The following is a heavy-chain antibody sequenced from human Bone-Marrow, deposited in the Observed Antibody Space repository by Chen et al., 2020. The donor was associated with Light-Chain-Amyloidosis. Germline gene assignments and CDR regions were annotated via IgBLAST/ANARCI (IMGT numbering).Heavy chain of an antibody. J-gene: IGHJ4*02. CDR1: GYTFPNYW. V-gene: IGHV5-51*01. Sequence: EVQLEQSGPEVKKPGESLKISCKGSGYTFPNYWIGWVRQMPGKGLEWMGVIYPDDSDAIYSPSFEGQVTISADKSITTAYLQWRGLKASDTAMYYCARRRDGYNFDYWGQGTLVTVSS. CDR2: IYPDDSDA. D-gene: IGHD5-12*01. CDR3: ARRRDGYNFDY.